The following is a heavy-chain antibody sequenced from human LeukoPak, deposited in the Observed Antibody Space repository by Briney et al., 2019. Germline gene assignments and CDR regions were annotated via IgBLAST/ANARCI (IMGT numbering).Heavy chain of an antibody. D-gene: IGHD3-16*01. V-gene: IGHV4-4*07. Sequence: SETLSLICTVSGGSISSDYWSWIRQPAGKGLEWMGRIFTSGSTSYNPPLKSRVTMSLDTSKNQFSLKLSSVTAADTAVYFCSRGGANDLWGQGTLVTVSS. CDR1: GGSISSDY. J-gene: IGHJ5*02. CDR3: SRGGANDL. CDR2: IFTSGST.